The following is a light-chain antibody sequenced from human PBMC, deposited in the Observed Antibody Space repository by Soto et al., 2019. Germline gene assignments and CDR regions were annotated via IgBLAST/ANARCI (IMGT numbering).Light chain of an antibody. J-gene: IGKJ2*01. Sequence: DIQMTQSPSTLSASVGDRVTITCRASQSIRTWLAWYQQKPGTAPKLLIYEASTLERGVTSRFSGLRSGTEFTLSVSSLQPDDFATYYCQQYNDSFPYTFGQGTKLEIK. CDR1: QSIRTW. CDR3: QQYNDSFPYT. CDR2: EAS. V-gene: IGKV1-5*03.